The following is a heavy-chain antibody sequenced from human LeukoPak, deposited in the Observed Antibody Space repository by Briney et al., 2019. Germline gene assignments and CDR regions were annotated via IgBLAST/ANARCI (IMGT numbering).Heavy chain of an antibody. J-gene: IGHJ5*02. CDR2: MNPNSGNT. Sequence: ASVKGSCKASGYTFTSYDINWVRQATGQGLEWMGWMNPNSGNTGYAQKFQGRVTMTRNTSISTAYMELSSLRSEDTAVYYCAREGSIADYGWFDPWGQGTLVTVSS. D-gene: IGHD6-6*01. CDR3: AREGSIADYGWFDP. V-gene: IGHV1-8*01. CDR1: GYTFTSYD.